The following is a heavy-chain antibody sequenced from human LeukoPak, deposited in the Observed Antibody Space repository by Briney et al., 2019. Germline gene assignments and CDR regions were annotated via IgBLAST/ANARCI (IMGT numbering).Heavy chain of an antibody. J-gene: IGHJ4*02. CDR2: IRYDGSNK. V-gene: IGHV3-30*02. D-gene: IGHD1-26*01. CDR3: ARGGNSGSYYVDY. Sequence: GGSLRLSCAASGFTFSSYGMHWDRQAPGKGLEWVAFIRYDGSNKYYADSVKGRFTISRDNSKNTLYLQMNSLRAEDTAVYYCARGGNSGSYYVDYWGQGTLVTVSS. CDR1: GFTFSSYG.